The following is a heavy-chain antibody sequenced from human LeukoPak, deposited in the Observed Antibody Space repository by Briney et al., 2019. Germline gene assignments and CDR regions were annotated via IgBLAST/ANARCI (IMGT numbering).Heavy chain of an antibody. CDR3: ARESQILTGCYAGFDP. Sequence: GRSLRLSCAASGFTFSSYGMHWVRQAPGKGLEWVAVISYDGSNKYYADSVKGRFTISRDNSKNTLYLQMNSLRAEDTAVYYCARESQILTGCYAGFDPWGQGTLVTVSS. J-gene: IGHJ5*02. CDR1: GFTFSSYG. CDR2: ISYDGSNK. V-gene: IGHV3-30*03. D-gene: IGHD3-9*01.